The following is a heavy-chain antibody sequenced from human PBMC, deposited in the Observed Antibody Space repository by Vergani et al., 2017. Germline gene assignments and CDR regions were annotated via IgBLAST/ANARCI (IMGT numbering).Heavy chain of an antibody. D-gene: IGHD2-21*02. J-gene: IGHJ3*02. Sequence: QVQLQESGPGLVKPSETLSLTCTVSGGSISSYYWSWIRQPPGKGLEWIGYIYYSGSTNYNPPLKSRVTKSVDTSKNQLSLKLSSVTAADTSVYYCAMNPYCGGDCYSYAFDIWGQGTMVTVSS. V-gene: IGHV4-59*01. CDR3: AMNPYCGGDCYSYAFDI. CDR1: GGSISSYY. CDR2: IYYSGST.